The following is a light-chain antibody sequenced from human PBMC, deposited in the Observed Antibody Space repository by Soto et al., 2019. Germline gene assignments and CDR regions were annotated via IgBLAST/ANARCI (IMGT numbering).Light chain of an antibody. V-gene: IGKV1-5*03. CDR1: QSISTT. Sequence: DIQMTPSPSTLSASVGDRVTITCRASQSISTTLAWYQQKPSKAPKLLIYKASSLESGVPSRFSGSGSGTEFTLTISSLQPDDFATYYCQQYNSYWTFGQGTKVDIK. CDR2: KAS. J-gene: IGKJ1*01. CDR3: QQYNSYWT.